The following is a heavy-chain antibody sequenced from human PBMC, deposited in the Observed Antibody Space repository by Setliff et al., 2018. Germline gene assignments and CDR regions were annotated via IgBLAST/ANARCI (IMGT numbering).Heavy chain of an antibody. J-gene: IGHJ4*02. Sequence: GGSLRLSCTASGFTLTNAWINWVRQAPGKGLEWVAVIAYVGSNKYYADSVKGRFTISRDNSKNTLYLQMNSLGAEDTAVYYCARHRFGSGWYTGGYWGQGTLVTVSS. V-gene: IGHV3-30*03. CDR1: GFTLTNAW. CDR2: IAYVGSNK. D-gene: IGHD6-19*01. CDR3: ARHRFGSGWYTGGY.